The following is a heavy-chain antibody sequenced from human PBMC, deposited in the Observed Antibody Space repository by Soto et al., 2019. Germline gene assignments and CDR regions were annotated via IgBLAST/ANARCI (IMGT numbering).Heavy chain of an antibody. V-gene: IGHV1-46*02. CDR1: GFTLNTYY. CDR2: VSPGGDVG. Sequence: QVQLVQSGAEVREPGASVKVSCKAFGFTLNTYYIHWVRQAPGQGLEWMGLVSPGGDVGSYAQKFQGRVTVTRDTSITTLHMELTSLRSEDTGIYYCAREVTGTGGFEYGGQGTLVTVSS. J-gene: IGHJ4*02. CDR3: AREVTGTGGFEY. D-gene: IGHD7-27*01.